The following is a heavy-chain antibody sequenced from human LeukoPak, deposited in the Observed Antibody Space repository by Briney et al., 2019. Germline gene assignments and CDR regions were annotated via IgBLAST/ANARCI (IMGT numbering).Heavy chain of an antibody. CDR2: ISSSTNYI. CDR3: AREDASTFDY. D-gene: IGHD3-16*01. Sequence: GGSLRLSCAASGFTFNIYDMNWVRQAPGKVLEWVSSISSSTNYIYYADSVKGRFTISRDNAKNSLYLQMNSLRAEDTAIYYCAREDASTFDYWGQGTLVTVSS. CDR1: GFTFNIYD. V-gene: IGHV3-21*01. J-gene: IGHJ4*02.